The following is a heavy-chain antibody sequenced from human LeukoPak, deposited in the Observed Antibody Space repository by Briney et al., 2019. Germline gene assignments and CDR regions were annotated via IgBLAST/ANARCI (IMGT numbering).Heavy chain of an antibody. CDR1: GGSVGSGSYY. D-gene: IGHD3-10*01. CDR3: ARRSRIGRFGELSGYFDY. CDR2: IYYSGST. Sequence: PSETLSLTCTVSGGSVGSGSYYWSWIRQPPGKGLEWIGYIYYSGSTNYNPSLKSRVTISVDTSKNQFSLKLSSVTAADTAVYYCARRSRIGRFGELSGYFDYWGQGTLVTVSS. J-gene: IGHJ4*02. V-gene: IGHV4-61*01.